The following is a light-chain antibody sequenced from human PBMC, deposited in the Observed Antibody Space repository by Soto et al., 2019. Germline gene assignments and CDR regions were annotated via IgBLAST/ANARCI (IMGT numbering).Light chain of an antibody. CDR1: QSVSSSC. Sequence: EIVLRQSPGTLSLSPGERATLSCRASQSVSSSCLTWYQQKPGQAPRLLIYGASSRATGIPDRFSGSGSGTDFTLTISRLEPEDFAVYYCQQYGSSPLTFGQGTRLEMK. CDR3: QQYGSSPLT. V-gene: IGKV3-20*01. CDR2: GAS. J-gene: IGKJ5*01.